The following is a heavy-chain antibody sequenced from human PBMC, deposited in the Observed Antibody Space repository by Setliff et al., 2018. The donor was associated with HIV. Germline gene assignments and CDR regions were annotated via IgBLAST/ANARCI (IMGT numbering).Heavy chain of an antibody. CDR2: IYYSGST. Sequence: SETLSLTCTVSGVSISSTNYYWGWIRQPPGKGLEWIGTIYYSGSTYYNPSLKSRVTISVDTSKNQFSLKLSPVTAADTAVYYCARHSPTYCSGTSCYDNWFDPWGQGTLVTVSS. J-gene: IGHJ5*02. CDR1: GVSISSTNYY. D-gene: IGHD2-2*01. CDR3: ARHSPTYCSGTSCYDNWFDP. V-gene: IGHV4-39*01.